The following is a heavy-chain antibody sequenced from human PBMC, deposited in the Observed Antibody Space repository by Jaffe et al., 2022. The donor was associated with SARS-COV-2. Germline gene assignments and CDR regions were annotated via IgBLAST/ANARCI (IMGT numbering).Heavy chain of an antibody. Sequence: EVRLVETGGGLIQPGGSLRLSCAASGLNVRFNYITWVRQAPGKGLEWVSVIYRDGSPYYADSVRGRFTISRDTSKNTVYLQMDSLRVEDTAVYYCARNVPDWGGNHYMDSWGQGTLVIVSP. V-gene: IGHV3-53*02. CDR2: IYRDGSP. CDR1: GLNVRFNY. CDR3: ARNVPDWGGNHYMDS. J-gene: IGHJ4*02. D-gene: IGHD3-16*01.